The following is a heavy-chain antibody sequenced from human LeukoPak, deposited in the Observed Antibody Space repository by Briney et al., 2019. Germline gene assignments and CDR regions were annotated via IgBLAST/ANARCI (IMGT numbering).Heavy chain of an antibody. CDR1: GLTFSSYA. CDR2: ISGSGDNT. V-gene: IGHV3-23*01. J-gene: IGHJ4*02. Sequence: GGSLRLSCAASGLTFSSYAMNWVHQAPGKGLEWVSVISGSGDNTYYADSVKGLFTISRDNSKNTLYLQMNSLRADDTAIYYCAKGRHMLATTSNFDYWGQGTLVTVSS. D-gene: IGHD1-26*01. CDR3: AKGRHMLATTSNFDY.